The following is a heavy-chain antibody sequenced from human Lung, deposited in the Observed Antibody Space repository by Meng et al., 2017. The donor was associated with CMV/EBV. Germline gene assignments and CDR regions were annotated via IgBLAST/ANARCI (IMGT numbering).Heavy chain of an antibody. CDR3: ATVGWTRTIDY. CDR1: GYTFTSYD. CDR2: MNPNSGNT. Sequence: ASXXVSCKASGYTFTSYDINWVRQATGQGLEWMGWMNPNSGNTGYAQKFQGRGTMTRNTSISTDYMELSSLRSEDTAVYYCATVGWTRTIDYWGQGTLVTVSS. J-gene: IGHJ4*02. D-gene: IGHD1-26*01. V-gene: IGHV1-8*01.